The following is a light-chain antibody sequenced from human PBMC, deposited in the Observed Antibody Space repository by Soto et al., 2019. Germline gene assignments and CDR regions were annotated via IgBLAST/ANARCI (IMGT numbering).Light chain of an antibody. CDR3: SSYTSRSTLVV. CDR1: SSDVGGYNY. Sequence: QSVLTQPASVSGSPGQSITISCTGTSSDVGGYNYVSWYQQHPGKAPKLMIYDVNNRPSGVSNRFSGSKSGNTASLTISGLPAEEGAYYYWSSYTSRSTLVVFGGGTQLTVL. J-gene: IGLJ2*01. CDR2: DVN. V-gene: IGLV2-14*01.